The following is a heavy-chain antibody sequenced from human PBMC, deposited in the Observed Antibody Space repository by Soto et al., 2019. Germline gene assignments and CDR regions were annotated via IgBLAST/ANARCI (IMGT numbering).Heavy chain of an antibody. CDR3: ARDNYGDPIDY. J-gene: IGHJ4*02. CDR2: IQQDGSEK. D-gene: IGHD4-17*01. CDR1: GFTFSRYW. V-gene: IGHV3-7*01. Sequence: EVQLVESGGGLVQPGGSLRLSCVASGFTFSRYWMTWVRQAPGKGLEWVANIQQDGSEKNYVDSVKGRFTISRDNAKNSVYLQTNSLRGEDTAVYYCARDNYGDPIDYWGQGTLVTVSS.